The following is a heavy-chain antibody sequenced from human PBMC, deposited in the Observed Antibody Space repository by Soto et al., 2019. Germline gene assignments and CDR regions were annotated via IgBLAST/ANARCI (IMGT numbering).Heavy chain of an antibody. V-gene: IGHV1-3*01. D-gene: IGHD2-21*01. J-gene: IGHJ4*02. Sequence: ASVKVSCKASGNSFTTYSLHWVRQAPGQSLEWMGWFDAGNRITKFSQKFQGRITISRDTSASTAYMEVRSLRSEDTAIYFCAGYASAVYYCARGRGYCGGTNCYLDYWGQGALVTVSS. CDR1: GNSFTTYS. CDR3: AGYASAVYYCARGRGYCGGTNCYLDY. CDR2: FDAGNRIT.